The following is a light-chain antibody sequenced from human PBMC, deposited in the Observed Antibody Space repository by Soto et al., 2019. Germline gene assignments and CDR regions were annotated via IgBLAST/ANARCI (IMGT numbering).Light chain of an antibody. CDR1: QSVSSSY. V-gene: IGKV3-20*01. CDR3: QQYGSSLMYT. CDR2: GAS. J-gene: IGKJ2*01. Sequence: EIVLTQSPGTLSLSPGERATLSCRASQSVSSSYLAWYQQKPGQAPRLLIYGASSRATGIPDRFSGSGSGTDFTLTISRLETEDFAVYYCQQYGSSLMYTFGQGTKLEIK.